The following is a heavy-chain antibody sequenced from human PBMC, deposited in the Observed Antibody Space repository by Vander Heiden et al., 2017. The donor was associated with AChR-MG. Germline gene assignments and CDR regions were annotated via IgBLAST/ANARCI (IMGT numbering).Heavy chain of an antibody. CDR1: GFTFRDYY. CDR3: AREAYNDSSGYDFDY. J-gene: IGHJ4*02. D-gene: IGHD3-22*01. V-gene: IGHV3-11*06. Sequence: QVQLVESGGGLVKPGGSLRLSCAASGFTFRDYYMSWIRQAPGKGLEWVSDISSSSTYTNYADSVKGRCTISRDNAKNSLYLQMNSLRAEDTAVYYCAREAYNDSSGYDFDYWGQGTLVTVSS. CDR2: ISSSSTYT.